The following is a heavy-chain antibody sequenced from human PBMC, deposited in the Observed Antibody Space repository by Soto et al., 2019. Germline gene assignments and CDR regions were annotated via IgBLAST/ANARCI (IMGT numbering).Heavy chain of an antibody. V-gene: IGHV4-59*01. CDR1: GGSISSYY. J-gene: IGHJ3*02. D-gene: IGHD2-15*01. CDR3: ARDTGADCSGGSCYHSLDAFDI. CDR2: IYYSGST. Sequence: SETLSLTCTVSGGSISSYYWSWIRQPPGKGLEWIGYIYYSGSTNYNPSLKSRVTISVDTSKNQFSLKLSSVTAADTAVYYCARDTGADCSGGSCYHSLDAFDIWGQGTMVTVSS.